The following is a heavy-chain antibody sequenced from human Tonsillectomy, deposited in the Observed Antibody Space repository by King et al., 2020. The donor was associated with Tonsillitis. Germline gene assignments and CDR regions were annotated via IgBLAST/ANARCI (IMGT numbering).Heavy chain of an antibody. Sequence: VQLVESGGGLVQPGRSLRLSCGASGFRVDDYGMHWVRQASGKGLEWVSGISWNSDTIAYADSVKGRFTISRDNAKNSLYLQMNSLRAEDTALYYCAKDIDYDFWSGPRAFDIWGQGTMVTVSS. D-gene: IGHD3-3*01. CDR3: AKDIDYDFWSGPRAFDI. CDR1: GFRVDDYG. CDR2: ISWNSDTI. V-gene: IGHV3-9*01. J-gene: IGHJ3*02.